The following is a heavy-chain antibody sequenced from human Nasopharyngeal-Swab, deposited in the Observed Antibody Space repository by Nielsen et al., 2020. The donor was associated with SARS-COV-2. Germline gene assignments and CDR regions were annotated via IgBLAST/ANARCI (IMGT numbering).Heavy chain of an antibody. CDR2: IGGGGSTV. CDR1: GFTFSSYA. V-gene: IGHV3-48*03. J-gene: IGHJ6*02. CDR3: ARDLSRYWNYGMDV. D-gene: IGHD2-8*02. Sequence: GESLKISCAASGFTFSSYAMHWVRQAPGKGLEWLSHIGGGGSTVYYADSVKGRFTISRDNAKNSVYLQMNSLRAEDTAVYYCARDLSRYWNYGMDVWGQGTTVTVSS.